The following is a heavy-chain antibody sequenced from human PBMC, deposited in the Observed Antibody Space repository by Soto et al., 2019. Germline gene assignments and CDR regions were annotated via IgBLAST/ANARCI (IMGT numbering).Heavy chain of an antibody. J-gene: IGHJ4*02. V-gene: IGHV3-23*01. CDR1: GFTFGGYA. CDR2: ILNTGGDA. CDR3: AKASGESYPESRVFDS. Sequence: VQLLESGGGLVQPGGSLRLSCAASGFTFGGYAMSWVRQAPGTGLEWVSVILNTGGDALYADSVEGRFTISRDNFKNTLYLQMNSLRAEDAAIYYCAKASGESYPESRVFDSWGQGTRVTVSS. D-gene: IGHD1-26*01.